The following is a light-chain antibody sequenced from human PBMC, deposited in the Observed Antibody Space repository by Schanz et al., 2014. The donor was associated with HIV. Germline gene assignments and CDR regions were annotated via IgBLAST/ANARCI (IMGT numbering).Light chain of an antibody. J-gene: IGLJ2*01. CDR1: ALNLGHNF. CDR2: ADY. V-gene: IGLV1-51*01. Sequence: QSLLTQPPSVSAAPGQRVTISCSGGALNLGHNFVSWYQQFPGTAPKLLIFADYQRPSEIPDRISGSKTGTSATLAINGLQADDEADYYCQSYDSSLSAVVFGGGTKLTVL. CDR3: QSYDSSLSAVV.